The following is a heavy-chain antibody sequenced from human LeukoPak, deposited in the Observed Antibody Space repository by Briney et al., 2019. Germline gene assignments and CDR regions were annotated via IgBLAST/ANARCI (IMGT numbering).Heavy chain of an antibody. CDR2: IYYSGST. V-gene: IGHV4-39*01. CDR3: ARQRADDFWSGYYPDAFDI. Sequence: SSETLSLTCTVSGGSISSSSYYWGWIRQPPGKGLEWIGSIYYSGSTYYNPSLKSRVTISVDTSKNQFSLKLSSVTAADTAVYYCARQRADDFWSGYYPDAFDIWGQGTMVTVFS. CDR1: GGSISSSSYY. D-gene: IGHD3-3*01. J-gene: IGHJ3*02.